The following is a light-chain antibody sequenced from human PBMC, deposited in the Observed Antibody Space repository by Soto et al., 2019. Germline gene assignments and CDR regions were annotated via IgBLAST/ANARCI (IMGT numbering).Light chain of an antibody. CDR2: AAS. J-gene: IGKJ4*01. CDR3: QQLTKYPHS. Sequence: IQLTQSPSSLSASIGDRVTITCRASQDISSYLAWYRQKAGKAPEFLIEAASTLQSGVPSRFSSSGSGTDFALTNSSLQPEDFATYCCQQLTKYPHSFGGGTKVEIK. CDR1: QDISSY. V-gene: IGKV1-9*01.